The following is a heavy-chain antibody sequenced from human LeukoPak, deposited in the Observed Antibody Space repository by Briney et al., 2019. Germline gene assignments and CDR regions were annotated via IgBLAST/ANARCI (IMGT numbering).Heavy chain of an antibody. CDR3: ARLGVVAAYSGY. CDR2: IYHSGST. D-gene: IGHD2-15*01. CDR1: GYSISSGYY. J-gene: IGHJ4*02. Sequence: PSETLSLTCAVSGYSISSGYYWGWIRQPPGKGLEWIGSIYHSGSTCYNPSLKSRVTISVDTSKNQFSLKLSSVTAADTAVYYCARLGVVAAYSGYWGQGTLVTVSS. V-gene: IGHV4-38-2*01.